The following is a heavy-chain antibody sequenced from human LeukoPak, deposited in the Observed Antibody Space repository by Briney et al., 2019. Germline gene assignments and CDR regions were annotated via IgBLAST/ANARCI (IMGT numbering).Heavy chain of an antibody. CDR1: GFVFTDYW. Sequence: GGSLRLSCAASGFVFTDYWMYWVRQAPGRGLAWVANIKEDGSEKNYVDSVKGRFTISRDNAKNSLYLQMNSLRAEDTAVYYCARGAAAMIVVVITPYYFDYWGQGTLVTVSS. CDR2: IKEDGSEK. J-gene: IGHJ4*02. CDR3: ARGAAAMIVVVITPYYFDY. V-gene: IGHV3-7*01. D-gene: IGHD3-22*01.